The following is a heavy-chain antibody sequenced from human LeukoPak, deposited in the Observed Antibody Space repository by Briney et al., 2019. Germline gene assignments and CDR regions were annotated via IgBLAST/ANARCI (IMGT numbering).Heavy chain of an antibody. CDR2: ISSSSSYI. CDR1: GFTFSSYS. V-gene: IGHV3-21*01. J-gene: IGHJ3*02. CDR3: AKSPAVDAAFDI. Sequence: GGSLRLSCAASGFTFSSYSMNWVRQAPGKGLEWVSSISSSSSYIYYADSVKGRLTICRDNAKNSLYLQMNSLRAEDTAVYYCAKSPAVDAAFDIWGQGTMVTVSS. D-gene: IGHD4-23*01.